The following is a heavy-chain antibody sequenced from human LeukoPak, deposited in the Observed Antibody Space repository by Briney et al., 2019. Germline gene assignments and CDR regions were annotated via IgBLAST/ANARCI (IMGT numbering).Heavy chain of an antibody. V-gene: IGHV4-4*07. J-gene: IGHJ3*02. D-gene: IGHD2-2*01. CDR2: IYTSGST. CDR1: GGSISSYY. Sequence: PSETLSLTCTVSGGSISSYYWSWIRQPAGKGLEWIGRIYTSGSTNYNPSLKSRVIMSVDTSKNQFSLKLSSVTAADTAVYYCARQIVVVPAAIGPDAFDIWGQGTMVTVSS. CDR3: ARQIVVVPAAIGPDAFDI.